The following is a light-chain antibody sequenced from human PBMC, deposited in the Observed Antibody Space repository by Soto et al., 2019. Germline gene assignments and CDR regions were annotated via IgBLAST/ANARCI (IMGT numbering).Light chain of an antibody. CDR1: SSNIGSNY. J-gene: IGLJ2*01. V-gene: IGLV1-47*01. CDR2: RNN. Sequence: QAVVTQPPSASGTPGQRVTISCSGSSSNIGSNYVYWYQQLPGTAPKLLIYRNNQRPSGVPDRFSGSKSGTSASLAISGLRSEDEADYYCVAWDDSLSGHVVFGGGTKVTVL. CDR3: VAWDDSLSGHVV.